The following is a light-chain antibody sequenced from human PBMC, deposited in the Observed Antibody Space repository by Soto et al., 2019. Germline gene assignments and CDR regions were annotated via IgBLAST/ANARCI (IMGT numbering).Light chain of an antibody. Sequence: ELVLTQSPGTLSLSPGERATLSCRASQSVSSNYLARYHQKPGQAPRLLISGISRRAAGIHDRFSGSGSRTQFTVILTRMEAEDFGLYHAHHYGEATWTFGQGTKVES. CDR1: QSVSSNY. CDR2: GIS. J-gene: IGKJ1*01. V-gene: IGKV3-20*01. CDR3: HHYGEATWT.